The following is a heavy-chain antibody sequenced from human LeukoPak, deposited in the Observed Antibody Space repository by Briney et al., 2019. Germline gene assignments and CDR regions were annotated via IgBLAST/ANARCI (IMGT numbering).Heavy chain of an antibody. CDR1: GGSNSSGSYY. Sequence: SETLSLTCTVSGGSNSSGSYYWSWIRQPAGKGLEWIGRIYTSGSTNYNPSLKSRVTISVDTSKNQSSLKLSSVTAADTAVYYCARDSSDAPGWYGTGWFDPWGQGTLVTVSS. CDR2: IYTSGST. CDR3: ARDSSDAPGWYGTGWFDP. D-gene: IGHD6-19*01. V-gene: IGHV4-61*02. J-gene: IGHJ5*02.